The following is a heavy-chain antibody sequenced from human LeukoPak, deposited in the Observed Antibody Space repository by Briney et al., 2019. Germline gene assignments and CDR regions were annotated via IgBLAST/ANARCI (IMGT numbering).Heavy chain of an antibody. CDR3: ARDDTDYVWGSLSY. J-gene: IGHJ4*02. Sequence: TGGSLRLSCAASGFTFSTYSMNWVRQAPGKGLEWVSSMSSGSTYIYYADSVKGRFTISRDNAKNTLYLQMNSLRAEDTAVYYCARDDTDYVWGSLSYWGQGTLVTVSS. D-gene: IGHD3-16*01. CDR1: GFTFSTYS. CDR2: MSSGSTYI. V-gene: IGHV3-21*01.